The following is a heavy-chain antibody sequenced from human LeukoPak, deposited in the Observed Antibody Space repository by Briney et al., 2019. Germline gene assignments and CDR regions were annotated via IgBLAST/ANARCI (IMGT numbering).Heavy chain of an antibody. D-gene: IGHD3-9*01. V-gene: IGHV1-69*04. J-gene: IGHJ6*02. CDR1: GGTFSSYA. Sequence: SVKVSCKASGGTFSSYAISWVRQAPGQGLEWIGRIIPILGIANYAQKFQGRVTITADKSTSTAYMELSSLRSEDTAVYYCARGADILTGYYKPGDYYGVDVWGQGTTVTVSS. CDR3: ARGADILTGYYKPGDYYGVDV. CDR2: IIPILGIA.